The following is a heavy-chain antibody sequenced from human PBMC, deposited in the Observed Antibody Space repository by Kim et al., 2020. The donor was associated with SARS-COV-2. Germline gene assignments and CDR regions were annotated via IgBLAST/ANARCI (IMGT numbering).Heavy chain of an antibody. J-gene: IGHJ5*01. D-gene: IGHD4-4*01. CDR2: ISPYNGNT. CDR3: ARDQEYGYSTSPWPS. Sequence: ASVKVSCKTSGYRFIRYGITWVRQAPGQGLEWMAWISPYNGNTRYAKNLQMQGRVTVTTDTSTDTVYMELRSLRSDDTAVNYCARDQEYGYSTSPWPSW. CDR1: GYRFIRYG. V-gene: IGHV1-18*01.